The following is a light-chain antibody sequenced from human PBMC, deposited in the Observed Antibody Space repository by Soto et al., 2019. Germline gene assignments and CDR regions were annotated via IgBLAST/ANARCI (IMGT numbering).Light chain of an antibody. CDR2: GAT. J-gene: IGKJ4*01. V-gene: IGKV1-12*01. CDR1: QGISSW. CDR3: QQATSFPFT. Sequence: DIQMTQSPSSVSASVGDRVTITCRASQGISSWLAWYQQKPGRAPKFLIYGATTLQSGVPSRVSRRGYGTDFTLTIRDLQPEDFATYYCQQATSFPFTFGGGTKVEIK.